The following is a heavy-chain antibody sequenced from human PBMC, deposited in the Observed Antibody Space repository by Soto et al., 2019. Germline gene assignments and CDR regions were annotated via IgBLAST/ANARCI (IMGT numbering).Heavy chain of an antibody. Sequence: GASVKVSCKVSGYTLTELSMHWVRQAPGKGLEWMGGFDPEDGETIYAQKFQGRVTMTEDTSTDTAYMELSSLRSEDTAVYYCATGRYSSSSTTYYFDYWGQGTLVTVSS. CDR3: ATGRYSSSSTTYYFDY. CDR1: GYTLTELS. V-gene: IGHV1-24*01. J-gene: IGHJ4*02. CDR2: FDPEDGET. D-gene: IGHD6-6*01.